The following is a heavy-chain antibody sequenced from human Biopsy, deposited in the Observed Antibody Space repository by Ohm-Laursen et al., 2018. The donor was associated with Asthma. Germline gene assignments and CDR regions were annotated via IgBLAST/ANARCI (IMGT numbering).Heavy chain of an antibody. CDR1: GFSVSSYG. CDR2: IVFGGGKA. J-gene: IGHJ2*01. Sequence: SLKLSCAASGFSVSSYGMSWVRQAPGKGLEWVSCIVFGGGKAHHADAVEGRFNIFRDDSKNTVHLQLTSLSADDTAVYYCVRERGPIGVSPAFDLWGRGTLVTVSS. D-gene: IGHD3-10*01. CDR3: VRERGPIGVSPAFDL. V-gene: IGHV3-23*01.